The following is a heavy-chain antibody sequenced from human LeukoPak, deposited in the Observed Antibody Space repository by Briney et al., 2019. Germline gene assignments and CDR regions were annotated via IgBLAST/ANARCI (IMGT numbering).Heavy chain of an antibody. CDR1: GGSISSSSYY. V-gene: IGHV4-39*01. Sequence: SETLSLTCSVSGGSISSSSYYWGWIRQPPGKGLEWIGSIYYSGSTYYNPSLKSRVTISVDTSKNQFSLKLSSVTAADTAVYYCASPVLRFSFYYMDVWGKGTTVTVSS. J-gene: IGHJ6*03. CDR3: ASPVLRFSFYYMDV. CDR2: IYYSGST. D-gene: IGHD3-3*01.